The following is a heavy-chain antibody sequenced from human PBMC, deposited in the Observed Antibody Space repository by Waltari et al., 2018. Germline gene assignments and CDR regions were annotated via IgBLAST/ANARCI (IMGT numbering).Heavy chain of an antibody. CDR2: INHSGST. Sequence: QVQLQQWGAGLLKPSETLSFTCAVYGGSFSGYYWSWIRQPPGKGLEWIGEINHSGSTNYNPSLKSRVTISVDTSKNQFSLKLSSVTAADTAVYYCARSRLAARPNYYGMDVWGQGTTVTVSS. D-gene: IGHD6-6*01. V-gene: IGHV4-34*01. CDR1: GGSFSGYY. CDR3: ARSRLAARPNYYGMDV. J-gene: IGHJ6*02.